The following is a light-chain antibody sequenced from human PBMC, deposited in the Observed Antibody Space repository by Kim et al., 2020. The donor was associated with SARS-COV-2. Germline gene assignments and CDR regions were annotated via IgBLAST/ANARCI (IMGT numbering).Light chain of an antibody. J-gene: IGLJ1*01. Sequence: SYELTQPPSVSVSPGRTASITCSGDKLGDKYACWYQQKPGQSPVLVIYQDSKRPSGIPERFSGSNSGNTATLTISGTQAMDEADYYCQAWDSSTAYVFGT. CDR1: KLGDKY. CDR2: QDS. V-gene: IGLV3-1*01. CDR3: QAWDSSTAYV.